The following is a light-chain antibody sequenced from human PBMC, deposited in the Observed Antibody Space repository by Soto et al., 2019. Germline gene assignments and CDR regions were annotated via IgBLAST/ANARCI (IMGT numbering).Light chain of an antibody. V-gene: IGKV3-20*01. Sequence: EIVLTQSPVTLSLSPGERATLSCRTSQSVSSYLAWYQQKPGQAPRLLISDASDRATGIPDRFSGSGSGTDFTLTISRLVPEDFAVYYCQQYGDSPVTFGQGTKVDIK. CDR2: DAS. CDR1: QSVSSY. J-gene: IGKJ1*01. CDR3: QQYGDSPVT.